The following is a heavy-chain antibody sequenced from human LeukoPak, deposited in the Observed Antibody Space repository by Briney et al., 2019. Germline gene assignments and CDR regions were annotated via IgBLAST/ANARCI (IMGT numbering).Heavy chain of an antibody. Sequence: ASVKVSCKASGYTFTSYGISWVRQAPGQGLEWMGWISAYNGNTNYAQKFQGRVTMTRDTSISTVYMELSRLRSDDTAVYYCARGDDYNLLYWGQGTLVTVSS. J-gene: IGHJ4*02. CDR3: ARGDDYNLLY. CDR1: GYTFTSYG. V-gene: IGHV1-18*01. CDR2: ISAYNGNT. D-gene: IGHD5-24*01.